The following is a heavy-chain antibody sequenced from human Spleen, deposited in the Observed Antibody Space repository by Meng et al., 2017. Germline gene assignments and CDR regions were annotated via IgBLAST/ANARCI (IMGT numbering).Heavy chain of an antibody. CDR3: AREVRLGEFLSQSNNWFDP. D-gene: IGHD3-10*01. Sequence: QVQPHAQGPGRVTPSQTLSLTCTVSGGSLSCGVYYWSWIRQHPGKGLEWIGYIYYSGSTYYNPSLKSRVTISVDTSKNQFSLKLSSVTAADTAVYYCAREVRLGEFLSQSNNWFDPWGQGTLVTVSS. CDR1: GGSLSCGVYY. J-gene: IGHJ5*02. V-gene: IGHV4-31*03. CDR2: IYYSGST.